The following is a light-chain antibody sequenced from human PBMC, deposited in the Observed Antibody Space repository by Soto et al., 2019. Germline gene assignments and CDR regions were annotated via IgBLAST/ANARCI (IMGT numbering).Light chain of an antibody. CDR2: DVS. J-gene: IGLJ2*01. Sequence: QSALTQPASVSGSPGQSISISCTGTSSDVGSYNYVSWYQQYPGKAPKLMIYDVSNRPSGVSYRFSGSKSGNTASLTISGLQAEDGADYECSSYTTSSTHVVFGGGTQLTVL. V-gene: IGLV2-14*01. CDR3: SSYTTSSTHVV. CDR1: SSDVGSYNY.